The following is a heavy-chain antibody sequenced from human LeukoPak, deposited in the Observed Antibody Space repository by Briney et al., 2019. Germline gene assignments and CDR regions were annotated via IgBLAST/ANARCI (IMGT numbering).Heavy chain of an antibody. D-gene: IGHD6-13*01. CDR2: IKSKTDGGTT. Sequence: PGGSLRLSCAASGFTFSNAWMNWVRQAPGKGLEWVGRIKSKTDGGTTDYAAPVKGRSTISRDDSKNTLYLQMNSLKTEDTAIYYCTTDLGYSSSDFDYWGQGTLVTVSS. V-gene: IGHV3-15*07. J-gene: IGHJ4*02. CDR3: TTDLGYSSSDFDY. CDR1: GFTFSNAW.